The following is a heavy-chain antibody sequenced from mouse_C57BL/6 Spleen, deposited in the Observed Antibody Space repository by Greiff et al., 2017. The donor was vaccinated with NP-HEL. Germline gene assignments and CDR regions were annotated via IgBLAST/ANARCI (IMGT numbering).Heavy chain of an antibody. V-gene: IGHV1-64*01. J-gene: IGHJ3*01. CDR2: IHPNSGST. CDR1: GYTFTSYW. D-gene: IGHD1-1*01. Sequence: QVQLQQPGAELVKPGASVKLSCKASGYTFTSYWMHWVKQRPGQGLEWIGMIHPNSGSTNYNEKFKSKATLTVDKSSSTAYMQLGSLTSEDSAVYYCARRGRTWFACWGQGTLVTVSA. CDR3: ARRGRTWFAC.